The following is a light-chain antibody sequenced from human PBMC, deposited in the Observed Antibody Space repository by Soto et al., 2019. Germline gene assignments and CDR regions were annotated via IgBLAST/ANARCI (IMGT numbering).Light chain of an antibody. Sequence: DIQLTQSPSFLSASVGDRVTITCRASQGISSYLAWYQQKPGKAPELLIYAASTLHDGVPSRFSGSGSGADFTLTISGLQPEDFASYHCQQTYSDISFGGGTKVDIK. CDR2: AAS. J-gene: IGKJ4*01. CDR3: QQTYSDIS. CDR1: QGISSY. V-gene: IGKV1-9*01.